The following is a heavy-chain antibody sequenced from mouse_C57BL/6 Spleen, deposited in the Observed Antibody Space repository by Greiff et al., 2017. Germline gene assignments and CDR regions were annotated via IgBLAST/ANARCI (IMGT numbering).Heavy chain of an antibody. J-gene: IGHJ3*01. CDR2: ISSGSSTI. CDR3: AKLAGAD. CDR1: GFTFSDYG. V-gene: IGHV5-17*01. D-gene: IGHD4-1*01. Sequence: EVKLVESGGGLVKPGGSLKLSCAASGFTFSDYGMHWVRQAPEMGLVWVAYISSGSSTIYYADTVKGRFTIARDNAKNTLFLQMTSLRCEDTAMYYCAKLAGADWGKGTLVTVSA.